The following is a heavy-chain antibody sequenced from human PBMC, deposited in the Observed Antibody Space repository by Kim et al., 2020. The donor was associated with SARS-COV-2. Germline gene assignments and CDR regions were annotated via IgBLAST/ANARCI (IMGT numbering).Heavy chain of an antibody. Sequence: YTPSLKSRVTISVASSKKQFSLRLSSVTAADTAVYYCASASSGSYPQFDYWGQGTLVTVSS. J-gene: IGHJ4*02. D-gene: IGHD6-19*01. V-gene: IGHV4-4*09. CDR3: ASASSGSYPQFDY.